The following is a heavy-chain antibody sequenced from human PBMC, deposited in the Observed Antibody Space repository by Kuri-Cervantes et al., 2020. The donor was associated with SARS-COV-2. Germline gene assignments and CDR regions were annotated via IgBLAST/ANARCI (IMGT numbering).Heavy chain of an antibody. Sequence: LRLSCAVSGGSISSGGYFWSWIRQPPGKGLEWIGYIYYSGSTYYNPSLKSRVTISVDTSKNQFSLKLSSVTAADTAVYYCARADPSITIFGVVIIGAFDIWGQGTMVTVSS. J-gene: IGHJ3*02. CDR1: GGSISSGGYF. V-gene: IGHV4-31*11. CDR3: ARADPSITIFGVVIIGAFDI. CDR2: IYYSGST. D-gene: IGHD3-3*01.